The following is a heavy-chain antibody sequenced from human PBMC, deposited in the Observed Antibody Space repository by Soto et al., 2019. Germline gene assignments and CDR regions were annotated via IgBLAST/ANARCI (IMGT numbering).Heavy chain of an antibody. CDR2: TPGSGGSA. CDR3: AIGGSSGWFYFDF. CDR1: GFTFGTYA. Sequence: PGGSLRLSCGASGFTFGTYAMNWVRQAPGKGLEWVSSTPGSGGSAYYADSVRGRFTISRDNSKNTVYLQLDSLRPEDSAIYYCAIGGSSGWFYFDFWGQGTQATVSS. D-gene: IGHD6-19*01. J-gene: IGHJ4*02. V-gene: IGHV3-23*01.